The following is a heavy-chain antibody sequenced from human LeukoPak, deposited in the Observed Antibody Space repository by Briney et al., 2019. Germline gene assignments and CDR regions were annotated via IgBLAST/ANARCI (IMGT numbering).Heavy chain of an antibody. Sequence: ASVKVSCKASGYTFTGYYMHWVRQAPGQGLEWMGGLTQFFRRTNYTQKFQGRLTITTDESSSTAYMELSDLRSDDTAVYYCATSESGRSWDWFAPWGQGTLVIVSS. D-gene: IGHD3-10*01. CDR3: ATSESGRSWDWFAP. CDR1: GYTFTGYY. J-gene: IGHJ5*02. V-gene: IGHV1-2*02. CDR2: LTQFFRRT.